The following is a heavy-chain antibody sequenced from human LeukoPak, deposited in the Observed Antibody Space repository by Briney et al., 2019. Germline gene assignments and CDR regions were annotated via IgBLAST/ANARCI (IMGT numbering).Heavy chain of an antibody. D-gene: IGHD1-20*01. CDR3: ARGNNFPGDY. J-gene: IGHJ4*02. CDR1: GGSFSGYY. V-gene: IGHV4-34*01. CDR2: INHSGST. Sequence: SETLSLTCAVYGGSFSGYYWSWIRQPPGKGLEWIGEINHSGSTNYNPSLKSRVTISVDTSKNQFSLKVSSVTAADTGVYYCARGNNFPGDYWGPGTLVTVSS.